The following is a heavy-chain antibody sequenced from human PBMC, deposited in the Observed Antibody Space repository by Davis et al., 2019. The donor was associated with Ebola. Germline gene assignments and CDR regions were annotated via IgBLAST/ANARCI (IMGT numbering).Heavy chain of an antibody. J-gene: IGHJ6*02. V-gene: IGHV4-39*01. CDR2: IYSSGST. Sequence: SETLSLTCTVSAGSISSSSYYWGWIRQPPGKGLAWIGSIYSSGSTYYNPSLKSRVTISVDTSKNQFSLKLSSVTAADTAVYYCARQGYPRNYYYYGMDVWGQGTTVTVSS. CDR3: ARQGYPRNYYYYGMDV. CDR1: AGSISSSSYY. D-gene: IGHD3-16*02.